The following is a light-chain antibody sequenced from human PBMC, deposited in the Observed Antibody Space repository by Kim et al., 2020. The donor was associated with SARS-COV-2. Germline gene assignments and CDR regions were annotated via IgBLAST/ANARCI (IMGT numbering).Light chain of an antibody. J-gene: IGLJ3*02. CDR3: SAWDSSLSAWV. V-gene: IGLV10-54*01. CDR2: RNN. CDR1: SKNVGNQG. Sequence: LTQPPSVSKGLRQTATLTCTGNSKNVGNQGAAWLQQHQGHPPKLLSYRNNNRPSGISERLSASRSGNTASLTITGLQPEDEADYYCSAWDSSLSAWVFGGGTQLTVL.